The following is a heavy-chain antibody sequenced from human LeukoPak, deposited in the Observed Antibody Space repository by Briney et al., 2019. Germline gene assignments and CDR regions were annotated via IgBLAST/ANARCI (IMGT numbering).Heavy chain of an antibody. CDR1: GDSTRSYY. Sequence: PSETLSLTCSVSGDSTRSYYWNWIRQAPGKGLEWIGYLYYSGSTYYNPALKGRVTISEDSSKNHFSLRLTSVTAADTAIYYCACRRGDYWGYAMDVWGQGTTVIVSS. J-gene: IGHJ6*02. V-gene: IGHV4-59*01. CDR2: LYYSGST. D-gene: IGHD4-17*01. CDR3: ACRRGDYWGYAMDV.